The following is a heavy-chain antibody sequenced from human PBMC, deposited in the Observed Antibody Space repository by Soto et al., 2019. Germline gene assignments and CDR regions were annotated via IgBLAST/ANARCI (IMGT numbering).Heavy chain of an antibody. CDR1: GFTFSSYA. V-gene: IGHV3-23*01. D-gene: IGHD3-3*01. CDR3: AKLAYYDFWSGYSNWFDP. J-gene: IGHJ5*02. CDR2: ISGSGGST. Sequence: GGSLRLSCAASGFTFSSYAMSWVRQAPGKGLEWVSAISGSGGSTYYADSVKGRFTISRDNSKNTLYLQMNSLRAEDTAVYYCAKLAYYDFWSGYSNWFDPSGQGTLVTVSS.